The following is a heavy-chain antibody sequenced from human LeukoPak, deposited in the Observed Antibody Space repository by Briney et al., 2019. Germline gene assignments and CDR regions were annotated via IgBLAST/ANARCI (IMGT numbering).Heavy chain of an antibody. V-gene: IGHV4-59*01. Sequence: PSETLSLTCTVCGGSIRTYYWSWIRHSPGKGLEWIGYIYYSGSTNYNPSLKSRVTISVDTSKNQFSLKLTSVTAADTAVYYCARAVGATTGNFDYWGQGTLVTVSS. D-gene: IGHD1-26*01. CDR3: ARAVGATTGNFDY. J-gene: IGHJ4*02. CDR2: IYYSGST. CDR1: GGSIRTYY.